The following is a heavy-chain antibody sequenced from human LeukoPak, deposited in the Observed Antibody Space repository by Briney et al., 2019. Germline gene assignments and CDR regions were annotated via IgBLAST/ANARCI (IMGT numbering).Heavy chain of an antibody. J-gene: IGHJ5*02. D-gene: IGHD2-15*01. CDR3: ARGASCSGGSCYPDTRFDP. CDR2: INHSGST. Sequence: SETLSLTCAVYGGSFSGYYWSWIRPPPGKGLEWIGEINHSGSTNYNPSLKSRVTISVDTSKNQFSLKLSSVTAADTAVYYCARGASCSGGSCYPDTRFDPWGQGTLVTVSS. V-gene: IGHV4-34*01. CDR1: GGSFSGYY.